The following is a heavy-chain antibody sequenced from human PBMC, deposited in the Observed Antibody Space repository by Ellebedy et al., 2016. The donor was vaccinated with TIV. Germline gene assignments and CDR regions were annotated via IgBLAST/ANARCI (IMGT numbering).Heavy chain of an antibody. CDR3: VRTARIADY. V-gene: IGHV3-11*06. J-gene: IGHJ4*02. CDR1: GFSFSDHY. CDR2: ISGSSGDT. Sequence: GESLKISCVVSGFSFSDHYMNRIRQTPGKGLEWLSYISGSSGDTNYADSVRGRFTISRDNAKNSLYLQMNSLRAEDTAVYYCVRTARIADYWGQGTLVTVSS. D-gene: IGHD2-21*02.